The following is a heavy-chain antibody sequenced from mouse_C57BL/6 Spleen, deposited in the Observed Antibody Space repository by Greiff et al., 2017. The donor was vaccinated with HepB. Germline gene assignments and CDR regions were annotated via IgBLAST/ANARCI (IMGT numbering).Heavy chain of an antibody. D-gene: IGHD4-1*01. CDR1: GFTFTDYY. CDR3: ARYDWNYFDY. Sequence: EVNLVESGGGLVQPGGSLSLSCAASGFTFTDYYMSWVRQPPGKALEWLGFIRNKANGYTTEYSASVKGRFTISRDNSQSILYLQMNALRAEDSATYYCARYDWNYFDYWGQGTTLTVSS. J-gene: IGHJ2*01. CDR2: IRNKANGYTT. V-gene: IGHV7-3*01.